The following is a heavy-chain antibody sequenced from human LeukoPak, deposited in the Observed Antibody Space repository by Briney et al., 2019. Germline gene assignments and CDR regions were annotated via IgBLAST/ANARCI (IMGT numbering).Heavy chain of an antibody. J-gene: IGHJ4*02. CDR1: GGSISSYY. Sequence: PSETLSLTCTVSGGSISSYYWSWIRQPPGKGLEWIGYIYYSGSTNYNPSLKSRVTISVDTSKNQFSLKRSSVTAADTAVYYCARSPPPYYIRPYFDYWGQGTLVTVSS. D-gene: IGHD3-22*01. V-gene: IGHV4-59*01. CDR3: ARSPPPYYIRPYFDY. CDR2: IYYSGST.